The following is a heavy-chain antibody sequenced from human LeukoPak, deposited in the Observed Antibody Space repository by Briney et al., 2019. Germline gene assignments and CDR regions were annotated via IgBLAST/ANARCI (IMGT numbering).Heavy chain of an antibody. V-gene: IGHV3-53*05. D-gene: IGHD6-13*01. CDR1: IFTFSNYS. CDR2: IYSGGST. J-gene: IGHJ4*02. Sequence: GGSLRLSCAASIFTFSNYSMNWVRQAPGKGLEWVSVIYSGGSTYYADSVKGRFTISRDNSKNTLYLQMNSLRAEDTAVYYCARDHPSIAAAGPFDYWGQGTLVTVSS. CDR3: ARDHPSIAAAGPFDY.